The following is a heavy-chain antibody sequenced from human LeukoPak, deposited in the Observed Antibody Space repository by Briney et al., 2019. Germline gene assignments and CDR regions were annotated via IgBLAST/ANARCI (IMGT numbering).Heavy chain of an antibody. CDR3: AKKYNTGLDP. CDR2: INGSGAST. J-gene: IGHJ5*02. CDR1: GFTFSSYA. D-gene: IGHD1-14*01. V-gene: IGHV3-23*01. Sequence: GGSLRLSCAAAGFTFSSYAMSWVRQAPGKGLEWVSDINGSGASTYYADSVKGRFTISRDNSKNTLYLQMNSLRAEDTAVYYCAKKYNTGLDPWGQGTLVTVSS.